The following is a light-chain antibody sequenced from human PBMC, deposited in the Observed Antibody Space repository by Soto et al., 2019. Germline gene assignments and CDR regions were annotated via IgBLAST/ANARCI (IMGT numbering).Light chain of an antibody. CDR1: QSLLFSCNNKNY. J-gene: IGKJ5*01. V-gene: IGKV4-1*01. CDR2: DTS. Sequence: DIVMTQSQDSLAVSLCERPTINCNSSQSLLFSCNNKNYLAWYQQRPGQPPRPLIYDTSNRATGIPARFSVIASGTDFTLTRSGLEHADLGVYDGQQRHNWTITFCQGTRLEIK. CDR3: QQRHNWTIT.